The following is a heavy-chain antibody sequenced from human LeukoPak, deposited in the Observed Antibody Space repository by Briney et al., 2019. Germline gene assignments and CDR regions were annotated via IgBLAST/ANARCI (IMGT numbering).Heavy chain of an antibody. CDR1: GFTFSSYA. CDR3: AKGHDSSGYYTGTFDY. D-gene: IGHD3-22*01. V-gene: IGHV3-23*01. CDR2: FSGSGGST. J-gene: IGHJ4*02. Sequence: GGPLRLSCAASGFTFSSYAMSWVRKAQGKGLEWVSAFSGSGGSTYYADSVKGRFTISRDNSKNTLYLQMNSLRAEDTAVYYCAKGHDSSGYYTGTFDYWGQGTLVTVSS.